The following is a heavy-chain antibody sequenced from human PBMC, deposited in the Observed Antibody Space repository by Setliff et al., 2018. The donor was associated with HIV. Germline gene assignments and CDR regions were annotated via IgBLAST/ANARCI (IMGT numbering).Heavy chain of an antibody. J-gene: IGHJ3*02. CDR2: INPNSGGT. CDR1: GYTFTGYY. V-gene: IGHV1-2*06. CDR3: ARVQRLLWFGDLDYAFDI. Sequence: ASEKVSCKASGYTFTGYYMHWLRQAPGQGLQWMGRINPNSGGTNYAQKFQGRVTMTRDTSISTAYMELSRLRSDDTAVYYCARVQRLLWFGDLDYAFDIWGQGTMVTVSS. D-gene: IGHD3-10*01.